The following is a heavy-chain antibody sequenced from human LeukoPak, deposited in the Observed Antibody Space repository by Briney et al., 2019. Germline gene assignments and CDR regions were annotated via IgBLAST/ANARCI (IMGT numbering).Heavy chain of an antibody. Sequence: ASVKVSCKASGYTFTSYYMHWVRQAPGQGLEWMGSINPSGGSTSYAQKFQGRVTMTRDMSTSTVYMELSSLRSEDTAVYYCAREAKVDTAMVPNFDYWGQGTLVTVSS. CDR1: GYTFTSYY. CDR2: INPSGGST. J-gene: IGHJ4*02. D-gene: IGHD5-18*01. V-gene: IGHV1-46*01. CDR3: AREAKVDTAMVPNFDY.